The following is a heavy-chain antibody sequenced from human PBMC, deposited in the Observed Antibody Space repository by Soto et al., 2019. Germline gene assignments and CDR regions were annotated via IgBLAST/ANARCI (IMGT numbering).Heavy chain of an antibody. CDR1: GFTFDDYA. V-gene: IGHV3-9*01. CDR3: ANLPLYGSGFDC. Sequence: EVQLVESGGGLVQPGRSLRLSCAASGFTFDDYAIHWVRQAPGKGLEWVSGISWNGDATGYADSVQGRFSISRDNAKNSLYLQMNSLRNEDTAIYYCANLPLYGSGFDCWGQGTLVTVSS. D-gene: IGHD3-10*01. CDR2: ISWNGDAT. J-gene: IGHJ4*02.